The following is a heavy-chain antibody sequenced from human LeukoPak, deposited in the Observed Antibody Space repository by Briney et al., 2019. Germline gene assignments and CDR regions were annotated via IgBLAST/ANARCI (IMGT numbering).Heavy chain of an antibody. Sequence: PGGSLRLSCTVSGFTVSSNYMNWVRQAPGKGLDWVSVIYNSGTTSYAASVKGRFTISRDNSKNTLYLQMNSLRAEDTAVYYCARAVPFGGYLDYWGQGTLVTVSS. CDR3: ARAVPFGGYLDY. CDR2: IYNSGTT. J-gene: IGHJ4*02. CDR1: GFTVSSNY. V-gene: IGHV3-53*01. D-gene: IGHD2-15*01.